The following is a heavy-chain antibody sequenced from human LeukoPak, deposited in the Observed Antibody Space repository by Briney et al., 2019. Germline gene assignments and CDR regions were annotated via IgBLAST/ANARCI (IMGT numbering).Heavy chain of an antibody. Sequence: DSVKGRFTISRDNSKNTLYLQMNSLRAEDTAVYYCARDLESSNCAELDYWGQGTLVTVSS. CDR3: ARDLESSNCAELDY. V-gene: IGHV3-30*07. J-gene: IGHJ4*02. D-gene: IGHD5-24*01.